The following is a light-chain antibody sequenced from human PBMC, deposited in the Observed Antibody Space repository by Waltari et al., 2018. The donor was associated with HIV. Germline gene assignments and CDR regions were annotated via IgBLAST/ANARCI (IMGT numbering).Light chain of an antibody. CDR2: EVT. CDR3: TSYTSSSTLVV. V-gene: IGLV2-14*01. Sequence: QSALTQPASVSGSLGQSLTISCTGTSSDVGGYNYLSWYQHHPVKAPKLMIDEVTKRPSGVSNRFSGSKSGNTASLTISGLQAEDESDYYCTSYTSSSTLVVFGGGTNLTVL. CDR1: SSDVGGYNY. J-gene: IGLJ2*01.